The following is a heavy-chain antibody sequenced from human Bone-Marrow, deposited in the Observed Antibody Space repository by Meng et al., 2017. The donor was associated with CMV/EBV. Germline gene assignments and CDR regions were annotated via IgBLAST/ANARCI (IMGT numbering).Heavy chain of an antibody. V-gene: IGHV3-74*01. CDR1: GFTFSSYW. D-gene: IGHD6-13*01. J-gene: IGHJ6*01. CDR3: ARDWAHHSSSWYWDYYYGMDV. Sequence: ETLSLTCAASGFTFSSYWMHWVRQAPGKGLVWVSRINSDGSSTSYADSVKGRFTISRDNAKNTLYLQMNSLRAEDTAVYYCARDWAHHSSSWYWDYYYGMDVWGQGTTVTGYS. CDR2: INSDGSST.